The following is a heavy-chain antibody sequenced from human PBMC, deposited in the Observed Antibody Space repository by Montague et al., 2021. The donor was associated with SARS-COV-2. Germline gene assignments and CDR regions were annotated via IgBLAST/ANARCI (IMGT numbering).Heavy chain of an antibody. CDR3: ASEMATIEYYYYGMDV. V-gene: IGHV3-48*03. Sequence: SLRLSCAASRFTFSSYEMNWVRQAPGKGLEWVSYISSSGGTIYYADSVKGRFTISRDNAKNSLYLQMNSLRAEDTAVYYCASEMATIEYYYYGMDVWGQGTTVTVSS. CDR2: ISSSGGTI. CDR1: RFTFSSYE. D-gene: IGHD5-24*01. J-gene: IGHJ6*02.